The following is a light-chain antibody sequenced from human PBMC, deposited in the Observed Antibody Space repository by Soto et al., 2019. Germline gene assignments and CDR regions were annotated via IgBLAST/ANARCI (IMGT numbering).Light chain of an antibody. J-gene: IGKJ2*01. CDR1: QSVGTN. CDR3: QQYNNWPRT. CDR2: GAS. V-gene: IGKV3-15*01. Sequence: EVVMTQSPATLSVSPGEAAALSCRASQSVGTNLAWYHQKPGQTPRLLIYGASTRAAGVSARFSGSGSGTEFTLTISSLQSEDFVVYYCQQYNNWPRTFGEGNNVEVK.